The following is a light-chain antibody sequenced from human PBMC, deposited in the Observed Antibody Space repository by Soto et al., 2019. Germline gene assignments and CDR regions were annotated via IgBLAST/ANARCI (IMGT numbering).Light chain of an antibody. CDR2: DDS. CDR1: NIGSKS. CDR3: QVWDSSSEHFPEVV. V-gene: IGLV3-21*02. J-gene: IGLJ2*01. Sequence: SYELTQPPSVSVAPGQTARITCGGSNIGSKSVHWYQQKPCQAPVLVVYDDSDRPSGLPERFSGSNSGNTATLAISRVEAGDEADYDFQVWDSSSEHFPEVVFGGGTQRTVL.